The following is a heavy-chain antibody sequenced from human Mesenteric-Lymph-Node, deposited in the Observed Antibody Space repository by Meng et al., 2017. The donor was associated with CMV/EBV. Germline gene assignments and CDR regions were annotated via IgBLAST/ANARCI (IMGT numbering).Heavy chain of an antibody. CDR3: ARDRGGLGYCSTTSCYLGFDY. D-gene: IGHD2-2*01. J-gene: IGHJ4*02. CDR2: ISYDGNNK. V-gene: IGHV3-30-3*01. Sequence: GESLKISCAVSGFTFGTYAMHWVRQAPGKGLEWVALISYDGNNKYYVDSVKGRFTISRDNSKNTLYLQMNSLRAEDTAVYYCARDRGGLGYCSTTSCYLGFDYWGQGTLVTVSS. CDR1: GFTFGTYA.